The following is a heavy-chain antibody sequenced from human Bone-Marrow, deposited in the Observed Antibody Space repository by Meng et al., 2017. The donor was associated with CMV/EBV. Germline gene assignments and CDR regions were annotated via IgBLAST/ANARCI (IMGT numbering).Heavy chain of an antibody. D-gene: IGHD6-13*01. CDR2: IKSKTDGGTT. CDR3: AKETWGSTWYTRRGFDY. V-gene: IGHV3-15*01. CDR1: GFTFSNAW. J-gene: IGHJ4*02. Sequence: GGSLRLSCAASGFTFSNAWMSWVRQAPGKGLEWVGRIKSKTDGGTTDYAAPVKGRLTISRDDPKNTLYLQLNSLRAEDTAVYYCAKETWGSTWYTRRGFDYWGQGTLVTVSS.